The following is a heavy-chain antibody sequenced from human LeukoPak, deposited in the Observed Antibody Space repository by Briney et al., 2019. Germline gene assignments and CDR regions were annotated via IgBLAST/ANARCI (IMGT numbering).Heavy chain of an antibody. V-gene: IGHV3-7*03. CDR1: GFTFSNAW. J-gene: IGHJ4*02. Sequence: GGSLRLSCAASGFTFSNAWMSWVRQAPGKGPEWVANINQDGSEKHYVDSVKGRFTISRDNAKNSLYLQMNSLRAEDTAVYYCARDHRGVFDYWGQGALVTVSS. CDR3: ARDHRGVFDY. CDR2: INQDGSEK. D-gene: IGHD3-16*01.